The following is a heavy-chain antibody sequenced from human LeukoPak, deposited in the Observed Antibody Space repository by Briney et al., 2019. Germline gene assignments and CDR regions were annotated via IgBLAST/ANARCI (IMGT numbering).Heavy chain of an antibody. J-gene: IGHJ4*02. CDR2: IVVGSGNT. CDR1: GFTFTSSA. Sequence: SVKVSCKASGFTFTSSAMQWVRQARGQRLEWIGWIVVGSGNTNYAQKFQERVTITRDMSTSTAYMELSSLRSEDTAVYYCARDGPRYYYDSSGYYDWGQGTLVTVSS. D-gene: IGHD3-22*01. V-gene: IGHV1-58*02. CDR3: ARDGPRYYYDSSGYYD.